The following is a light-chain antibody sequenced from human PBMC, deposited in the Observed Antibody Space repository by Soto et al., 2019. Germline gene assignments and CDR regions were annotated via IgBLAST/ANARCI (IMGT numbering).Light chain of an antibody. Sequence: DIQMTQSPSSLSASVGDRVTITCRASQSISSYLNWYQQKPGKAPKLLIYAASSLQSGVPSRFSGSGSGTDFTLTISSLQPEDFATYYCQQSYSTMSTFGGGPKVEIK. CDR1: QSISSY. CDR3: QQSYSTMST. CDR2: AAS. V-gene: IGKV1-39*01. J-gene: IGKJ4*01.